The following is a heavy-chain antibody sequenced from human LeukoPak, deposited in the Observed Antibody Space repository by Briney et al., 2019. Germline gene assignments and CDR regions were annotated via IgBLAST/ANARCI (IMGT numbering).Heavy chain of an antibody. Sequence: GGSLRLSCAASGFTFSTYSMNWVRQAPGEGLEWVSSISSSSSYIYYADSVKGRFTISRDNAKNSLYLQMNSLRAEDTAVYYCAREELPDAFDIWGQGTMVTVSS. D-gene: IGHD1-7*01. J-gene: IGHJ3*02. CDR3: AREELPDAFDI. CDR1: GFTFSTYS. V-gene: IGHV3-21*01. CDR2: ISSSSSYI.